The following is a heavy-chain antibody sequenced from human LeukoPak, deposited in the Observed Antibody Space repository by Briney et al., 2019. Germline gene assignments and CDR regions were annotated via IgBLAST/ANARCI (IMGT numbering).Heavy chain of an antibody. V-gene: IGHV3-23*01. CDR3: ARGYDSSGYYPDY. CDR1: GFTFSSYW. D-gene: IGHD3-22*01. CDR2: ISGSGGST. J-gene: IGHJ4*02. Sequence: GGSLRLSCAASGFTFSSYWMTWVRQAPGKGLEWVSAISGSGGSTYYADSVKGRFTISRDNAKNSLYLQMNSLRAEDTAVYYCARGYDSSGYYPDYWGQGTLVTVSS.